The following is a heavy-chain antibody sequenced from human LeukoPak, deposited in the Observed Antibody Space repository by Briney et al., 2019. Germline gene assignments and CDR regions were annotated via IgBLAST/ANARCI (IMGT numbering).Heavy chain of an antibody. CDR3: ARRGYSYGYLDDFDY. D-gene: IGHD5-18*01. Sequence: PGGSLRLSCAASGFTFSSYSMNWVRQAPGKGLEWVSYISSSSSTIYYADSVKGRFTISRDSAKNSLYLQMNSLRAEDTAVYYCARRGYSYGYLDDFDYWGQGTLVTVSS. CDR2: ISSSSSTI. CDR1: GFTFSSYS. V-gene: IGHV3-48*01. J-gene: IGHJ4*02.